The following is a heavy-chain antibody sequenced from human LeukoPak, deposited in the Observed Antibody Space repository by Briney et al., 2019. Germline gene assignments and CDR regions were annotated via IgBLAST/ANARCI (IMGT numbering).Heavy chain of an antibody. D-gene: IGHD2-21*02. CDR1: GGSFSGYY. Sequence: SETLSLTCAVYGGSFSGYYWSWIRQPPGKGLEWIGEINHSGSTNYNPSLKSRVTISVDTSKNQFSLKLSSVTAADTAVYYCARTLVVVTATEGVNWFDPWGQGTLVTVSS. V-gene: IGHV4-34*01. CDR3: ARTLVVVTATEGVNWFDP. CDR2: INHSGST. J-gene: IGHJ5*02.